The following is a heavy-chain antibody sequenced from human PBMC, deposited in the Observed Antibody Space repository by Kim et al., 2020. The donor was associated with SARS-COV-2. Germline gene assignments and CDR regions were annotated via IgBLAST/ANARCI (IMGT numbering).Heavy chain of an antibody. CDR2: ISYDGSIK. V-gene: IGHV3-30*18. Sequence: GGSLRLSCGASGFTFNNYAMHWVRQAPGKGLEWVDVISYDGSIKYYADSVKGQFTVSRDSSHNTLYLQMRSLRPEDTALYHCSKSNAFFCFGEGLYVFD. CDR1: GFTFNNYA. D-gene: IGHD3-10*01. CDR3: SKSNAFFCFGEGLYVFD. J-gene: IGHJ3*01.